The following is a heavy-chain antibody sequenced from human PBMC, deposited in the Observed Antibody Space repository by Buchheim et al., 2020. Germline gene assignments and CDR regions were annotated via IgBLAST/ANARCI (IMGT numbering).Heavy chain of an antibody. CDR2: IYSGGST. D-gene: IGHD3-10*01. J-gene: IGHJ6*02. CDR3: ASWSGSGSYYNDYYYYYGMDV. Sequence: EVQLVESGGGLVQPGGSLRLSCAASGFTVSSNYMSWVRQAPGKGLEWVSVIYSGGSTYYADSVKGRFTISRDNSKNTLYLQMNSLRAEDTAVYYCASWSGSGSYYNDYYYYYGMDVWGQGTT. CDR1: GFTVSSNY. V-gene: IGHV3-66*01.